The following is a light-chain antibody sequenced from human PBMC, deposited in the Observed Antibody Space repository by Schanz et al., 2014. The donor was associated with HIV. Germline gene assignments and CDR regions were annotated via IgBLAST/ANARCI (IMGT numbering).Light chain of an antibody. CDR2: DVS. CDR3: GSYTSSSALYV. Sequence: QSALTQPASMSGSPGQSITISCTGTNSDVGGYNYVSWYQQHPGKAPKLMIYDVSNRPSGVSSRFSGSKSGNTASLTISGLQAEDEADYYCGSYTSSSALYVFGSGTKLTVL. CDR1: NSDVGGYNY. J-gene: IGLJ1*01. V-gene: IGLV2-14*01.